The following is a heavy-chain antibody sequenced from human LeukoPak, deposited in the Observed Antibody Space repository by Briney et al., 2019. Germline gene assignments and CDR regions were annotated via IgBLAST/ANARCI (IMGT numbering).Heavy chain of an antibody. CDR2: ISWNSGSI. CDR3: AKDMTATRRSNFWSGYYSGLAAFDI. V-gene: IGHV3-9*03. Sequence: PGGSLRLSCAASGFTFSSYSMNWVRQAPGKGLEWVSGISWNSGSIGYADSVKGRFTISRDNAKNSLYLQMSSLRAEDMALYYCAKDMTATRRSNFWSGYYSGLAAFDIWGQGTMVTVSS. CDR1: GFTFSSYS. D-gene: IGHD3-3*01. J-gene: IGHJ3*02.